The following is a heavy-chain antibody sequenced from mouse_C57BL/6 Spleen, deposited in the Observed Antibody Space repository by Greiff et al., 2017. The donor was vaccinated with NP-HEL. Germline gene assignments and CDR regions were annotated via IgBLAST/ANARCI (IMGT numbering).Heavy chain of an antibody. CDR3: ATGSSFGAMDY. D-gene: IGHD1-1*01. J-gene: IGHJ4*01. CDR1: GYTFTSYW. CDR2: IYPSDSET. Sequence: QVHVKQPGAELVRPGSSVKLSCKASGYTFTSYWMDWVKQRPGQGLEWIGNIYPSDSETHYNQKFKDKATLTVDKSSSTAYMQLSSLTSEDSAVYYCATGSSFGAMDYWGQGTSVTVSS. V-gene: IGHV1-61*01.